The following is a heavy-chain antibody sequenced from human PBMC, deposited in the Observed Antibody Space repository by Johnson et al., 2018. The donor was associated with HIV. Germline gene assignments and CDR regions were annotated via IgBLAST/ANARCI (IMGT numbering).Heavy chain of an antibody. D-gene: IGHD2-21*01. V-gene: IGHV3-33*01. CDR2: IWYDGNNK. CDR1: GFTFSSYG. J-gene: IGHJ3*02. CDR3: ARVVVVIAMGGTEAFDI. Sequence: QVQLVESGGGVVQPGRSLRLSCAASGFTFSSYGMHWVRQAPGKGLEWVAVIWYDGNNKYYADSVKGRFTVSRDNSNNTLYLQMNSLRAEDTALYYCARVVVVIAMGGTEAFDIWGQGTMVTVSS.